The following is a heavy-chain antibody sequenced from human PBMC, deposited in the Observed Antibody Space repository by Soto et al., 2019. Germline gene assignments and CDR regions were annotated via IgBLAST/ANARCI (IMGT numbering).Heavy chain of an antibody. Sequence: EVYLLESGGGFVQPGESLRLSCAASTFPFSSYVMHWFRQAPGKRLEWVSAITGDGTTTYYADSVKGRFTISRDNSKNTLYLQIHSLRANDTAMYYCAKPYGFYFYYMDVWGNGTAVTVSS. CDR2: ITGDGTTT. CDR3: AKPYGFYFYYMDV. J-gene: IGHJ6*03. CDR1: TFPFSSYV. V-gene: IGHV3-23*01. D-gene: IGHD3-16*01.